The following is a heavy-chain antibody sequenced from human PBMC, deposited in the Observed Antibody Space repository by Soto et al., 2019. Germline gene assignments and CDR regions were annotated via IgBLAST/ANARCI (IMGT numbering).Heavy chain of an antibody. CDR1: GFRLTNYE. CDR3: ARLHCSSTNCSYNYYYAMDV. J-gene: IGHJ6*02. D-gene: IGHD2-2*01. Sequence: GPLRRPCGPSGFRLTNYEMNWVRHAPGKGLEWAAYITTSGSRMYYANSVKGRFTIYRDNVRNSLYLQLNSLRAEDTAVYYCARLHCSSTNCSYNYYYAMDVGGQGSPGTVS. V-gene: IGHV3-48*03. CDR2: ITTSGSRM.